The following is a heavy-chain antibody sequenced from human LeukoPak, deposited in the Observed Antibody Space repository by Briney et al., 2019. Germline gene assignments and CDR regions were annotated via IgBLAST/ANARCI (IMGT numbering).Heavy chain of an antibody. CDR1: GFTFSSYA. V-gene: IGHV3-30-3*01. Sequence: PGRSLRLSCAASGFTFSSYAMHWVRQAPGKGLEWVAVISYDGSNKYYADSVKGRFTISRDNSKNTLYLQMNSLRVEDTAVYYCARDPSYDSSGYYGFDYWGQGTLVTVSS. CDR2: ISYDGSNK. J-gene: IGHJ4*02. D-gene: IGHD3-22*01. CDR3: ARDPSYDSSGYYGFDY.